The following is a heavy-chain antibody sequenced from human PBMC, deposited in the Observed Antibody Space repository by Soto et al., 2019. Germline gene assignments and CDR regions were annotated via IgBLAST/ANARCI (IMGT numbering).Heavy chain of an antibody. V-gene: IGHV4-34*01. CDR1: GGSFSGYY. CDR2: INHSGST. CDR3: ARGYDSSGYYSRAAFDI. Sequence: ETLALRCAVYGGSFSGYYWSWMRQPPGKGLEWIGEINHSGSTNYNPSLKSRVTISVDTSKNQFSLKLSSVTAADTAVYYCARGYDSSGYYSRAAFDIWGQGTMVTVSS. J-gene: IGHJ3*02. D-gene: IGHD3-22*01.